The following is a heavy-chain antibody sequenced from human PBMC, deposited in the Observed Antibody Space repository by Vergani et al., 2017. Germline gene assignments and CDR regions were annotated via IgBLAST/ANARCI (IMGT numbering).Heavy chain of an antibody. Sequence: EVQLVESGGGLVRPGASLKLSCAASGFTFSTYWMSWVRQAPGKGLEWVASIKQDGSEKPDVGSVKGRFTISRDNAKNTLYLQMSGLRAEDTAVYYCARDPGIAAAGTVGYSDYWGQGTLVTVSS. V-gene: IGHV3-7*01. D-gene: IGHD6-13*01. CDR3: ARDPGIAAAGTVGYSDY. CDR1: GFTFSTYW. J-gene: IGHJ4*02. CDR2: IKQDGSEK.